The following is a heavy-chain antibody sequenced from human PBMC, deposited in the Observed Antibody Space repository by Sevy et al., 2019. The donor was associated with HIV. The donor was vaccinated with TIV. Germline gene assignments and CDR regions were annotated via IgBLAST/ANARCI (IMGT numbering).Heavy chain of an antibody. Sequence: GGSLLSCTASGFTFSSYEMNWVRQAPGKGLEWVSYITNSGSSIYYSDSVRGRFTVSRDNAKNSLYLQMKSLRAEDTAVYYCARDLPPSATTVAHFDYWGRGTLVTVSS. CDR1: GFTFSSYE. CDR3: ARDLPPSATTVAHFDY. J-gene: IGHJ4*02. D-gene: IGHD4-17*01. CDR2: ITNSGSSI. V-gene: IGHV3-48*03.